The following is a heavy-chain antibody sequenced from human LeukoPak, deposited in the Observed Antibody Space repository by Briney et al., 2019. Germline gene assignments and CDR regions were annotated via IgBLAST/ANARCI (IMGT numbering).Heavy chain of an antibody. J-gene: IGHJ4*02. D-gene: IGHD3-3*01. CDR3: ARESRTYYDFWSGPLDFDY. V-gene: IGHV1-18*01. Sequence: ASVKVSCKASGYTFTSYGISWVRQAPGQGLEWMGWISAYNGNTNYAQKLQGRVTMTTDTSTSTAYMELRSLRSDDTAVYYCARESRTYYDFWSGPLDFDYWGQGTLVTVSS. CDR1: GYTFTSYG. CDR2: ISAYNGNT.